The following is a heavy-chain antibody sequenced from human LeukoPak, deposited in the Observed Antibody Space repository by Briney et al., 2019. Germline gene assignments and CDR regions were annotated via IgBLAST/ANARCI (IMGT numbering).Heavy chain of an antibody. CDR3: ARHRRDYYGSGRMYYFDY. CDR2: IYYTGTT. D-gene: IGHD3-10*01. CDR1: GGSISRYY. J-gene: IGHJ4*02. Sequence: SETLSLTCNVSGGSISRYYWSWIRQPPGKGLEWVGYIYYTGTTNYNPSLKSRVTISVDTSKNQFSLKLSSVTAADTAVYYCARHRRDYYGSGRMYYFDYWGQGTLVTVSS. V-gene: IGHV4-59*08.